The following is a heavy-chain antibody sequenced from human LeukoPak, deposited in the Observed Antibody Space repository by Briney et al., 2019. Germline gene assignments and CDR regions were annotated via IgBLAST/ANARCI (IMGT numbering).Heavy chain of an antibody. Sequence: GGSLRLSCATSGFTFSSHDMHWVRQTTEKGLEWVSGIGTVGDTYYAVSVKGRFTISRENANNSLYLQMNRLRDGDTGVYYCARGGNGDYTYYFDSWGQGSLVTVSS. CDR2: IGTVGDT. D-gene: IGHD4-17*01. CDR1: GFTFSSHD. CDR3: ARGGNGDYTYYFDS. J-gene: IGHJ4*02. V-gene: IGHV3-13*01.